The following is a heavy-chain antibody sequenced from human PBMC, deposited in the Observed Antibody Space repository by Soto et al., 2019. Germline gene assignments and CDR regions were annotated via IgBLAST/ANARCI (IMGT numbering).Heavy chain of an antibody. CDR1: GGSFSGYY. D-gene: IGHD6-13*01. J-gene: IGHJ4*02. V-gene: IGHV4-34*01. CDR2: INHSGST. Sequence: SETLSLTCAVYGGSFSGYYWSWIRQPPGKGREWIGEINHSGSTNYNPSLKSRVTISVDTSKNQFSLKLSSVTAADTAVYYCARDTYSSRSYYFDYWGQGTLVTVSS. CDR3: ARDTYSSRSYYFDY.